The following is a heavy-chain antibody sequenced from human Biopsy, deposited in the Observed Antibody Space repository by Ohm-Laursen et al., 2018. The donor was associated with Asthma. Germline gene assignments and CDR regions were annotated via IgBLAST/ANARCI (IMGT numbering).Heavy chain of an antibody. Sequence: SLRLSCAASGFTFDVCAMHWVRQAPGKGLEWVSSISWNSGNIDYAVSVKGRFTISRDNAKNSLYLQMPSLRPEDTAFYYCAKSADCYGSTDYLDFWGRGTLVTVSS. J-gene: IGHJ4*02. CDR1: GFTFDVCA. CDR2: ISWNSGNI. V-gene: IGHV3-9*01. CDR3: AKSADCYGSTDYLDF. D-gene: IGHD3-22*01.